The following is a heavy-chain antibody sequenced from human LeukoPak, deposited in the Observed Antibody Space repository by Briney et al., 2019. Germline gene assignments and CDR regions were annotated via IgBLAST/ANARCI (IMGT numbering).Heavy chain of an antibody. Sequence: SVKVSCKASGGTLSSYAISWVRQAPGQGLEWMGGIIPIFGTANYAQKFQGRVTITTDESTSTAYMELRSRRSEDTAVYYCARDFGIAAAGIDYWGQGTLVTVSS. CDR3: ARDFGIAAAGIDY. CDR2: IIPIFGTA. CDR1: GGTLSSYA. V-gene: IGHV1-69*05. D-gene: IGHD6-13*01. J-gene: IGHJ4*02.